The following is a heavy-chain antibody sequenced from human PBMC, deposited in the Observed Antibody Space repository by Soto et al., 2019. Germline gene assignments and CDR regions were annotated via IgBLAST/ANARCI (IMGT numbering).Heavy chain of an antibody. V-gene: IGHV1-8*01. D-gene: IGHD6-19*01. CDR2: MNPNSGNT. Sequence: XVKVSCKASGYTFTPYGINWVRRATGQGLEWMGWMNPNSGNTGYAQKFQGRVTMTRNTSISTAYMELSSLSSEDTAVYYCASRIAVDALDAFDIWGQGTMVTVSS. J-gene: IGHJ3*02. CDR1: GYTFTPYG. CDR3: ASRIAVDALDAFDI.